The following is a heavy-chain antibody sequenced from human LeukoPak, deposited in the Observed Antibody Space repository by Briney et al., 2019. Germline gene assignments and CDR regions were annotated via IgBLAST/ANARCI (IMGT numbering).Heavy chain of an antibody. D-gene: IGHD2-15*01. CDR3: AKQLGYCSDGSCYFPY. Sequence: GGSLRLSCAASGFTFSSSAMSRARLAPGKGLEWVSTISNNGGYTYYADSVQGRFTISRDNSKSTLCLQMNSLRAEDTAVYYCAKQLGYCSDGSCYFPYWGQGTLVTVSS. V-gene: IGHV3-23*01. J-gene: IGHJ4*02. CDR1: GFTFSSSA. CDR2: ISNNGGYT.